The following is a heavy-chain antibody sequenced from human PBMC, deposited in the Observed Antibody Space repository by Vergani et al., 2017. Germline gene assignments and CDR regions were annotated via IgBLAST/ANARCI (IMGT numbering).Heavy chain of an antibody. Sequence: EVQLLQSGGGLVQPGGSLRLSCAASGFTFSNYAMIWVRQAPGNGLEWVSVISGRGDSTYYADSVKGRFTSSRDNSKNTLYLQMNNLRAEDTAIYYCAKDLDVILTGPFDYWGQGTLVTVSS. V-gene: IGHV3-23*01. CDR2: ISGRGDST. CDR1: GFTFSNYA. CDR3: AKDLDVILTGPFDY. J-gene: IGHJ4*02. D-gene: IGHD3-9*01.